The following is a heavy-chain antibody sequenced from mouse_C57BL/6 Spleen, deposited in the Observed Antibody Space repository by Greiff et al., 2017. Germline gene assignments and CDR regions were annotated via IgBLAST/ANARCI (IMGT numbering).Heavy chain of an antibody. Sequence: EVQLQQSGPELVKPGASVKIPCKASGYTFTDYNMDWVKQSHGKSLEWIGDINPNNGGTIYNQKFKGKATLTVDKSSSTAYMELRSLTSEDTAVYYCARYGNYPHYAMDYWGQGTSVTVSS. D-gene: IGHD2-1*01. J-gene: IGHJ4*01. V-gene: IGHV1-18*01. CDR3: ARYGNYPHYAMDY. CDR2: INPNNGGT. CDR1: GYTFTDYN.